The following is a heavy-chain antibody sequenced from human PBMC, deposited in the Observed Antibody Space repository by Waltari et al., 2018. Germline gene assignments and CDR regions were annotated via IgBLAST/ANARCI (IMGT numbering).Heavy chain of an antibody. Sequence: QVQLVQSGAEVKKPGASVKVSCKASGYTFTGYYMHWVRQATGQGLEWMGRINPNSGGTSYAQKFQGRVTITSDTSISTAYMDLSRLRSDDTAVYYCARDGNYGGWGQGTLVTVSS. D-gene: IGHD1-7*01. CDR3: ARDGNYGG. V-gene: IGHV1-2*06. CDR1: GYTFTGYY. J-gene: IGHJ4*02. CDR2: INPNSGGT.